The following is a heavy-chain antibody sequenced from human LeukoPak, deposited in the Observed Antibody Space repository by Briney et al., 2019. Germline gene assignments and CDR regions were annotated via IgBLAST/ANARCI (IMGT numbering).Heavy chain of an antibody. Sequence: GASVKVTCKASGYTFTSYAMHWVRQAPGQRLEWMGWINAGNGNTKYSQEFQGRVTITRDTSASTAYMELSSLRSEDMAVYYCARVEGYCSSTSCYGPIGYWGQGTLVTVSS. V-gene: IGHV1-3*03. CDR3: ARVEGYCSSTSCYGPIGY. CDR1: GYTFTSYA. J-gene: IGHJ4*02. CDR2: INAGNGNT. D-gene: IGHD2-2*01.